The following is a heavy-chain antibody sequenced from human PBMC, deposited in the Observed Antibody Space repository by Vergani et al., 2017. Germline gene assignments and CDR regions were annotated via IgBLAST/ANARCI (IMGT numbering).Heavy chain of an antibody. CDR2: IYSGGST. V-gene: IGHV3-66*02. D-gene: IGHD3-3*01. CDR1: GFTVSSNY. CDR3: ASRVTSPDYMDV. J-gene: IGHJ6*03. Sequence: EVQLVESGGGLVQPGGSLRLSCAASGFTVSSNYMSWVRQAPGKGLEWVSVIYSGGSTYYADSVKGRFTISRDNSKNTLYLQMNSLRAEDTAVYYCASRVTSPDYMDVWGKGTTVTVSS.